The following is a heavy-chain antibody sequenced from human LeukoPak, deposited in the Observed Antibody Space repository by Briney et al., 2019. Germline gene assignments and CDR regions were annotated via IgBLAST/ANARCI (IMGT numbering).Heavy chain of an antibody. D-gene: IGHD3-22*01. Sequence: ASVKVSCKASGYTFTSYGISWVRQAPGQGVEWMGWISAYNGNTNYAQKLQGRVTMTTDTSTSTAYMELRSLRSDDTAVYYCARVGDYYDSSGYYNYWGQGTLVTVSS. J-gene: IGHJ4*02. V-gene: IGHV1-18*01. CDR2: ISAYNGNT. CDR3: ARVGDYYDSSGYYNY. CDR1: GYTFTSYG.